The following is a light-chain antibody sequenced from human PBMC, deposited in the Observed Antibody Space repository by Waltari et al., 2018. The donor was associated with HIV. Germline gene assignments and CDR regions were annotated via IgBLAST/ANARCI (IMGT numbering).Light chain of an antibody. CDR2: EVS. V-gene: IGLV2-23*02. CDR3: SSYAPSDSLV. Sequence: QSALTQPASVSGSPGQSITISCTGTNSDVGRFNLVSWYQHHPGKPPKLIIYEVSKWPSGVSNRFSGSKSGHTASLTISGLQADDEADYYCSSYAPSDSLVFGGGTKLTVL. J-gene: IGLJ3*02. CDR1: NSDVGRFNL.